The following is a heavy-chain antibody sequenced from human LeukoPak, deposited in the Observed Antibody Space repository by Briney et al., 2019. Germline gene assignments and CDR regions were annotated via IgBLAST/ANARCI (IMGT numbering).Heavy chain of an antibody. Sequence: GGPLRLSCAASGFTFSSYSMNWVRQAPGKGLEWVSYISSSSSYIYYADSVKGRFTISRDNAKNSLYLQMNSLRAEDTAVYYCARDVVGVGYWGQGTLVTVSS. V-gene: IGHV3-21*01. CDR2: ISSSSSYI. J-gene: IGHJ4*02. CDR1: GFTFSSYS. CDR3: ARDVVGVGY. D-gene: IGHD1-26*01.